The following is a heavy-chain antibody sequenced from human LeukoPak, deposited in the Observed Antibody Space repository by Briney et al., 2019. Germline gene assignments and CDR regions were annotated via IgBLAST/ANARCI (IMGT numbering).Heavy chain of an antibody. CDR3: ARNPGSIAAAGEADY. V-gene: IGHV1-2*02. D-gene: IGHD6-13*01. CDR2: INPNSGGT. J-gene: IGHJ4*02. Sequence: VASVKVSCKASGYTFTGYYMHWVRQAPGQGLEWMGWINPNSGGTNYAQKCQGRVTMTRDTSISTAYMELSRLRSDDTAVYYCARNPGSIAAAGEADYWGQGTLVTVSS. CDR1: GYTFTGYY.